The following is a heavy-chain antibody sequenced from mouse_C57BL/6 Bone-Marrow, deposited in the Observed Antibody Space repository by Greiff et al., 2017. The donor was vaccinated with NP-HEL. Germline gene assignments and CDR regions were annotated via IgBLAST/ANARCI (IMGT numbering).Heavy chain of an antibody. Sequence: QVQLQQPGAELVKPGAPVKLSCKASGYTFTSYWMQWVKQRPGQGLEWIGEIDPSDSYTNYNQKFKGKATLTVDTSSSEAYMQLSSLTSEDSAVYYCAAITTVPAFDVWGTGTTVTVSS. J-gene: IGHJ1*03. D-gene: IGHD1-1*01. CDR3: AAITTVPAFDV. V-gene: IGHV1-50*01. CDR1: GYTFTSYW. CDR2: IDPSDSYT.